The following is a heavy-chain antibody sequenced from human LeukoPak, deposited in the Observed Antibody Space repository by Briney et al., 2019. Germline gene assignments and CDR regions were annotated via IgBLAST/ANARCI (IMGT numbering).Heavy chain of an antibody. V-gene: IGHV4-39*01. J-gene: IGHJ4*02. CDR3: ARLPVAATPR. Sequence: SETLSLTCTVSGGSISSSSYYWGWIRQPPGKGLEWIGSIYYSGSTYYNPSLKSRVPISVDTSKNQFSLKLSSVTAADTAVYYCARLPVAATPRWGQGTLVTVSS. CDR1: GGSISSSSYY. D-gene: IGHD2-15*01. CDR2: IYYSGST.